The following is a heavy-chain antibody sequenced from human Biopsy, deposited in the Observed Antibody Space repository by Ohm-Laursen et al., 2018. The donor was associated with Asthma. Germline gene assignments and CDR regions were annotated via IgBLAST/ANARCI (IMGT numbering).Heavy chain of an antibody. Sequence: ASVKVSCKSLGGTFNTYVIGWVRQAPGQGLEWMGWINSVFGTTTYPQKFHDRVTITADDSTSTVYMELSRLRSEDTAVYYCARKAGSCISRTCYSLDFWGQGTLVTVSS. CDR3: ARKAGSCISRTCYSLDF. CDR1: GGTFNTYV. V-gene: IGHV1-69*13. J-gene: IGHJ4*02. D-gene: IGHD2-2*01. CDR2: INSVFGTT.